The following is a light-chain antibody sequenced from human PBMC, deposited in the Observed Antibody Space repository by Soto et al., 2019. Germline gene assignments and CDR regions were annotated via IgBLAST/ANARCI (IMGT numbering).Light chain of an antibody. Sequence: EIVLTQSPGTLSLSPRERATLSCRASQSLTNNYFAWYQQKPGRDLRLLIHGASTRATGIPDRFSGSGSGTDFTLTISRLGPEDVAVYYCQKYEAVVTFGQGTKVEI. CDR2: GAS. CDR1: QSLTNNY. J-gene: IGKJ1*01. V-gene: IGKV3-20*01. CDR3: QKYEAVVT.